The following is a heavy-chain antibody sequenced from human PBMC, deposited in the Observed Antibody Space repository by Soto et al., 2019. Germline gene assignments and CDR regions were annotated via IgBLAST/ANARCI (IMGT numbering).Heavy chain of an antibody. D-gene: IGHD4-4*01. J-gene: IGHJ6*02. CDR1: GYSFTTYW. Sequence: PREPLKISCTTSGYSFTTYWINWVRQMPGKGLEWMGKIDPGGSDTTYSPSFQGHVTISLDKSITAAYLQWSSLKASDTAMYYCARVGHDYSNSGMDVWGQGTTVTVSS. CDR2: IDPGGSDT. V-gene: IGHV5-10-1*01. CDR3: ARVGHDYSNSGMDV.